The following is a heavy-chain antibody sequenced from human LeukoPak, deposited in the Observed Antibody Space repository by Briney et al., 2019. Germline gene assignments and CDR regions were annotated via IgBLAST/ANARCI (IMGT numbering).Heavy chain of an antibody. CDR3: ATVPHIVATIGRYDY. CDR2: FDPEDGET. J-gene: IGHJ4*02. D-gene: IGHD5-12*01. CDR1: GYTLTELS. V-gene: IGHV1-24*01. Sequence: ASVKVPCKVSGYTLTELSMHWVRQAPGKGLEWMGGFDPEDGETIYAQKFQGIVTMTEDTSTDTAYMELSSLRSEDTAVYYCATVPHIVATIGRYDYWGQGTLVTVSS.